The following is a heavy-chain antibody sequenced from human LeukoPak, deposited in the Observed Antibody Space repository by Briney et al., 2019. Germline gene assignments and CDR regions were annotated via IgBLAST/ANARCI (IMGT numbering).Heavy chain of an antibody. CDR1: GFTFSSYW. V-gene: IGHV3-7*03. Sequence: GGSLRLSCAASGFTFSSYWMNWARQAPGKGLEWVASINHNGNVNYYVDSVKGRFTISRDNAKNSLYLQMSNLRAEDTAVYFRARGGGLDVWGQGATVTVSS. CDR3: ARGGGLDV. D-gene: IGHD3-16*01. CDR2: INHNGNVN. J-gene: IGHJ6*02.